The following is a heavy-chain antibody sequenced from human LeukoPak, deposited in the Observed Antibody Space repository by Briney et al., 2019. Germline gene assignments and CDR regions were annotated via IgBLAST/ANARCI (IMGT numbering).Heavy chain of an antibody. J-gene: IGHJ4*02. D-gene: IGHD3-22*01. V-gene: IGHV1-2*02. Sequence: ASVKVSCKASGYTLTGYYMHWVRQAPGQGLEWMGWINPNSGGTNYAQKFQGRVTMTRDTSISTAYMELSRLRSDDTAVYYCARIVGGYDSSGYYSPHFDYWGQGTLVTVSS. CDR2: INPNSGGT. CDR1: GYTLTGYY. CDR3: ARIVGGYDSSGYYSPHFDY.